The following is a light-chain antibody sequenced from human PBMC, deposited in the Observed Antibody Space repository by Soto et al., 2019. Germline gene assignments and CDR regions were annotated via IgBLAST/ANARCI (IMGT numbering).Light chain of an antibody. Sequence: EIVLTQSPGTLSLSPGERATLPCRASQSVSSSYLAWYQQKPGQAPRLLIYGASSRATGIPDRCSGSGSGTDFTLTISRLEPEDFAVYYCQQYGSSPLTFGGGTKV. J-gene: IGKJ4*01. CDR2: GAS. CDR1: QSVSSSY. V-gene: IGKV3-20*01. CDR3: QQYGSSPLT.